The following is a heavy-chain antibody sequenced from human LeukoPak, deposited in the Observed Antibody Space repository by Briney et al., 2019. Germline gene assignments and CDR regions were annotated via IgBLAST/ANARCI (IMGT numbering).Heavy chain of an antibody. V-gene: IGHV3-11*04. CDR1: GFTFSDYY. Sequence: GGSLRLSCAASGFTFSDYYMSWIRQAPGKGLEWVSYISSSGSTIYYADSVKGRCTISRDNSKNTLYLQMNSLRLEDTAVYYCAKDTIFGVVTLDYWGQGTLVTVSS. J-gene: IGHJ4*02. D-gene: IGHD3-3*01. CDR2: ISSSGSTI. CDR3: AKDTIFGVVTLDY.